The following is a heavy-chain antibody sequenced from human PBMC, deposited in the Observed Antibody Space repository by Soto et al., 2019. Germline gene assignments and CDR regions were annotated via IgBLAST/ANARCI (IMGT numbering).Heavy chain of an antibody. V-gene: IGHV3-21*01. CDR2: ISSRSSYM. CDR1: GFTFSSYN. CDR3: ARDHGDYYGMDV. J-gene: IGHJ6*02. Sequence: PGGSLRLSCAASGFTFSSYNMNWVRQAPGKGLEWVSSISSRSSYMYYADSVKGRFTIPRDNAKNSLYLQMNSLRAEDTAVYYCARDHGDYYGMDVWGQGTTVT.